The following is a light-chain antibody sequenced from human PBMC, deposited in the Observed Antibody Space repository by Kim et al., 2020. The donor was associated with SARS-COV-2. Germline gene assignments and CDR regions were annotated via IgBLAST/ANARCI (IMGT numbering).Light chain of an antibody. J-gene: IGLJ2*01. CDR2: GNS. CDR3: QSYDSSLSGYVV. Sequence: QSVLTQPPSVSGAPGQRVTISCTGSSSNIGAGYDVHWYQQLPGKAPKLLIYGNSNRPSGVPDRFSGSKSGTSASLAITGLQAEHEADYYCQSYDSSLSGYVVFGGGTQLTVL. V-gene: IGLV1-40*01. CDR1: SSNIGAGYD.